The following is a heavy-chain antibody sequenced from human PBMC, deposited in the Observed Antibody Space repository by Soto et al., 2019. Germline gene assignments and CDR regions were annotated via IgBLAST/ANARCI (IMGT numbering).Heavy chain of an antibody. CDR1: GGSISSGDYY. CDR3: ARESEYYYDSSRYYEVNWFDP. Sequence: PSETLSLTXTVSGGSISSGDYYWSWIRQPPGKGLEWIGYIYYSGSTYYNPSLKSRVTISVDTSKNQFSLKLSSVTAADTAVYYCARESEYYYDSSRYYEVNWFDPWGQGTLVTVSS. J-gene: IGHJ5*02. V-gene: IGHV4-30-4*01. CDR2: IYYSGST. D-gene: IGHD3-22*01.